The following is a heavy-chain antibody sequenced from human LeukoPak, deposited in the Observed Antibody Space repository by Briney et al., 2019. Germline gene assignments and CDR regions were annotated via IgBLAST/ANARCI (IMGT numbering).Heavy chain of an antibody. D-gene: IGHD6-13*01. Sequence: PGRSLRLSCAASGFTFSSYGMHWVRQAPGKGLEWVAVISYDGSNKYYADSVKGRFTISRDNSKNTLYLQMNSLRAEDTAVYYCAKDLSGSSWYYFDYWGQGTLVTVSS. CDR2: ISYDGSNK. V-gene: IGHV3-30*18. J-gene: IGHJ4*02. CDR1: GFTFSSYG. CDR3: AKDLSGSSWYYFDY.